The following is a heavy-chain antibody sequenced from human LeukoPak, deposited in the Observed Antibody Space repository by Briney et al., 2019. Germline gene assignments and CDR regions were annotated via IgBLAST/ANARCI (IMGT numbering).Heavy chain of an antibody. V-gene: IGHV3-30*18. CDR1: GFTFSDYG. Sequence: GGSLRLSCAASGFTFSDYGMHWVRQAPGKGLEWVAVISYDGSYKFYADSVKGRFTISRDNSKSTLYLQMNSLRAEDTAVYYCAKDRYSGLNTIDYWGQGTLVTVSS. D-gene: IGHD6-13*01. J-gene: IGHJ4*02. CDR3: AKDRYSGLNTIDY. CDR2: ISYDGSYK.